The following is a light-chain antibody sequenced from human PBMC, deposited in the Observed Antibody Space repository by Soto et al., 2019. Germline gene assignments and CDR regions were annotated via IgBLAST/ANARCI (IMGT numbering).Light chain of an antibody. J-gene: IGLJ2*01. CDR1: KLGDKY. CDR2: QDN. Sequence: SYELTQQPSVSVSPGQTASITCSGDKLGDKYACWYQQKPGQSPVLVIYQDNKRPSGIPERFSGSNSGNTATLTISGTQAMDEADYYCQAWDSSTVVFGVGTKLTVL. V-gene: IGLV3-1*01. CDR3: QAWDSSTVV.